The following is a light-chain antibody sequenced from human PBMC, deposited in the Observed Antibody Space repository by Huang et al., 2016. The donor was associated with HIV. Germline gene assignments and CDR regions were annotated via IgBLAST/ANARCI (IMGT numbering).Light chain of an antibody. Sequence: EIVLTQSPGTLSLSPGERATLSCRASQSVSNYLAWYQQKPGQAPMLLIYGASSRATGIPDRFSGSGSGTDFTLTISRLEPEDFAFYYCQQYGGSPLTFGGGIKVETK. CDR1: QSVSNY. J-gene: IGKJ4*01. V-gene: IGKV3-20*01. CDR2: GAS. CDR3: QQYGGSPLT.